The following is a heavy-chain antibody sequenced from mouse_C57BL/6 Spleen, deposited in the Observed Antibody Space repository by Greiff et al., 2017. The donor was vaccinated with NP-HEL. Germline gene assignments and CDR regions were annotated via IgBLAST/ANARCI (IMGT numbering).Heavy chain of an antibody. V-gene: IGHV1-66*01. CDR3: ARGGYYSNYGDFDY. J-gene: IGHJ2*01. D-gene: IGHD2-5*01. CDR2: IYPGSGNT. Sequence: QVQLQQSGPELVKPGASVKISCKASGYSFTSYYIHWVKQRPGQGLEWIGWIYPGSGNTKYNEKFKGKATLTADTSSSTAYMQLSSLTSEDSAVYYCARGGYYSNYGDFDYWGQGTTLTVSS. CDR1: GYSFTSYY.